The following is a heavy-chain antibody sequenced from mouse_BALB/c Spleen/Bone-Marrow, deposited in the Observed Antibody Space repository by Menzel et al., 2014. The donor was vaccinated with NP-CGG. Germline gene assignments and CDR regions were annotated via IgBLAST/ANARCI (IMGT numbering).Heavy chain of an antibody. D-gene: IGHD2-1*01. Sequence: EQLEQYGGGLVKPGASVKLSCTASGFNIKDTYMHWVKQRPEQGLEWIGRIDPANGNTKYDPKFQGKATITADTSSNTAYLQLSSLTSEDTAVYYCARYGNYCYAMDYWGQGTSVTVSS. CDR1: GFNIKDTY. J-gene: IGHJ4*01. CDR3: ARYGNYCYAMDY. V-gene: IGHV14-3*02. CDR2: IDPANGNT.